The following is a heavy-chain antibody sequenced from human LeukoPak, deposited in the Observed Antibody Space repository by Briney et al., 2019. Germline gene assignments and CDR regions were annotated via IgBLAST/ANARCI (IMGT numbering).Heavy chain of an antibody. J-gene: IGHJ3*02. Sequence: PSQTLSLTCTVSGCSLSSGGYYWSWLPQPPGKGLEGLGYIYYSGSTYYNPSLKSRVTISVNTSKNQFSLKLSSVTAADTAVYYCARSPDIVVVPAARTQGAFDIWGQGTMVTVSS. CDR3: ARSPDIVVVPAARTQGAFDI. V-gene: IGHV4-31*03. CDR2: IYYSGST. D-gene: IGHD2-2*01. CDR1: GCSLSSGGYY.